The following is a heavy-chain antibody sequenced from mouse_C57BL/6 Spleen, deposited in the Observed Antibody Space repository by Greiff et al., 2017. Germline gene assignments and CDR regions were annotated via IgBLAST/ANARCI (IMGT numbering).Heavy chain of an antibody. CDR2: INYDGSST. V-gene: IGHV5-16*01. D-gene: IGHD1-1*01. Sequence: EVQRVESEGGLVQPGSSMKLSCTASGFTFSDYYMAWVRQVPEKGLEWVANINYDGSSTYYLDSLKSRFIISRDNAKNILYLQMSSLKSEDTATYYCAREPPVLDVWGTGTTVTVSS. CDR1: GFTFSDYY. CDR3: AREPPVLDV. J-gene: IGHJ1*03.